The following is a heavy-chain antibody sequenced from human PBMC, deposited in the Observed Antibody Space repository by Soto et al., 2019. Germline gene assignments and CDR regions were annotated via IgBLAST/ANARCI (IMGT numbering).Heavy chain of an antibody. CDR2: INAGNGNT. Sequence: GASVKVSCKASGYTFTSYAMHWVRQAPGQRLEWMGWINAGNGNTKYSQKYKSRVTITRDTSASTAYMELSSLSSEDTAVYYCARDPSYYGMDVWGQGTTVTVSS. J-gene: IGHJ6*02. CDR3: ARDPSYYGMDV. CDR1: GYTFTSYA. V-gene: IGHV1-3*01.